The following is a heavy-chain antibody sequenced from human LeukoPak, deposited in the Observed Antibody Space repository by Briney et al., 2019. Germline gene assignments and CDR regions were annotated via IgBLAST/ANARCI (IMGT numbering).Heavy chain of an antibody. J-gene: IGHJ4*02. CDR1: GFTFSSHG. Sequence: PGGSLRLSCAASGFTFSSHGMSWVRQAPGKGLEWVANIKQDESEKYYVDSVKGRFTISRDNAKNSLFLQMNSLRAEDTAVYYCARAGSFSSSYGISWDYWGQGALVAVSS. V-gene: IGHV3-7*01. D-gene: IGHD2-15*01. CDR2: IKQDESEK. CDR3: ARAGSFSSSYGISWDY.